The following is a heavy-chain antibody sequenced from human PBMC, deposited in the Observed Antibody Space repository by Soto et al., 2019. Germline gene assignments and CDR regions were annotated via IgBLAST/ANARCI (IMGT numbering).Heavy chain of an antibody. CDR3: ASFAGWSGNYYYRMDV. CDR2: IYYSGST. D-gene: IGHD3-3*01. V-gene: IGHV4-28*01. CDR1: GYSISSSNW. Sequence: QVQLQESGPGLVKPSDTLSLTCAVSGYSISSSNWWGWIRQPPGKGLEWIGYIYYSGSTYHNPSLTSRVTLSVDTSKTQFPLKLSSVTAVDTAVYYCASFAGWSGNYYYRMDVWGQGTTVTVSS. J-gene: IGHJ6*02.